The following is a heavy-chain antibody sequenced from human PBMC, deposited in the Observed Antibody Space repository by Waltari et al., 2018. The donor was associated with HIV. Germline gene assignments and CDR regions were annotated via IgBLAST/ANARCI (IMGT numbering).Heavy chain of an antibody. CDR2: KSRDGSSK. J-gene: IGHJ4*02. CDR1: GFIFRDFA. Sequence: QVQLVESGGGLVQPGGSLRLSCAASGFIFRDFAIHWVRQAPGKGLGWVAVKSRDGSSKYYADAVQGRFTISRDNSKNSLHLHMNSLRPKDTAVYYCAREGIVAAPFDVWGLGTLVTVSS. D-gene: IGHD2-15*01. V-gene: IGHV3-30*01. CDR3: AREGIVAAPFDV.